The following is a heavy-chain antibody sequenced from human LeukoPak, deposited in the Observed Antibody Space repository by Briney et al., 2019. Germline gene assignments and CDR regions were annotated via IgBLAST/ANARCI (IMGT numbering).Heavy chain of an antibody. CDR3: ASMGSVVVPAAMSFDY. D-gene: IGHD2-2*01. CDR2: IYHSGST. Sequence: SETLSLTCTVSGGSISSGGYYWSWIRQPPGKGLEWIGYIYHSGSTYYNPSLKSRVTISVDRSKNQFSLKLSSVTAADTAVYYCASMGSVVVPAAMSFDYRGQGTLVTVSS. J-gene: IGHJ4*02. V-gene: IGHV4-30-2*01. CDR1: GGSISSGGYY.